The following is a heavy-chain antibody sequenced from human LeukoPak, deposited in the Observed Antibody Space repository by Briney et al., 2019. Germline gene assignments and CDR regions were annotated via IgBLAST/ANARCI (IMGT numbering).Heavy chain of an antibody. CDR2: ISYDGSNK. J-gene: IGHJ4*02. V-gene: IGHV3-30*04. CDR3: ARDTGAAGDY. D-gene: IGHD6-13*01. Sequence: GGSLRLSCAASGFTFSSYAMHWVRQAPGKGLEWVAVISYDGSNKYYADSVKGRFTISRDNSKNTLYLQMNSLRAEETAVYYCARDTGAAGDYWGQGTLVTVSS. CDR1: GFTFSSYA.